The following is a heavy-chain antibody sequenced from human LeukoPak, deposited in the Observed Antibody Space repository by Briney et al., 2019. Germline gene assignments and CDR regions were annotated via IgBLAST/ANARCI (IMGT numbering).Heavy chain of an antibody. CDR1: GGSFSGYY. D-gene: IGHD6-19*01. J-gene: IGHJ5*02. CDR3: AREFSSGRKHNNWFDP. Sequence: SETLSLTCAVYGGSFSGYYWSWIRQPPGKGLEWIGEINHSGSINYNPSLKSRVTISVDTSKNQFSLKLSSVTAADTAVYYCAREFSSGRKHNNWFDPWGQGTLVTVSS. V-gene: IGHV4-34*01. CDR2: INHSGSI.